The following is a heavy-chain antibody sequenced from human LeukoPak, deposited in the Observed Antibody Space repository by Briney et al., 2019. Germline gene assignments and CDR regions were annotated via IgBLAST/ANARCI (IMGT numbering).Heavy chain of an antibody. CDR2: IYYSGST. Sequence: SETLSLTCTVSGGSISSYYWSWIRQPPGKGLEWIGYIYYSGSTNYNPSLKSRVTISVDTSKNQFSPKLSSVTAADTAVYYCARSYGSGSYYTIDYWGQGTLVTVSS. CDR1: GGSISSYY. V-gene: IGHV4-59*01. D-gene: IGHD3-10*01. J-gene: IGHJ4*02. CDR3: ARSYGSGSYYTIDY.